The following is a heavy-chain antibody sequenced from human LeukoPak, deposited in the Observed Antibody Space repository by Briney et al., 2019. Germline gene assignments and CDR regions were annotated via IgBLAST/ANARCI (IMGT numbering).Heavy chain of an antibody. D-gene: IGHD1-26*01. CDR3: ASSPVGATDY. CDR2: INHSGST. V-gene: IGHV4-34*01. Sequence: PSETLSLTCAVYGGSFSGYYWSWIRQPPGKGLEWIGEINHSGSTNYNPSLKSRVTISVDTSKNQFSLKLSSLTAADTAVYYCASSPVGATDYWGQGTLVTVSS. J-gene: IGHJ4*02. CDR1: GGSFSGYY.